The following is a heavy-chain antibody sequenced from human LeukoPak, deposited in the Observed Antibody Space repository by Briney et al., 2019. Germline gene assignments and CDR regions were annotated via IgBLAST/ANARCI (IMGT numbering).Heavy chain of an antibody. J-gene: IGHJ4*02. D-gene: IGHD5-18*01. CDR2: FDPEDGET. Sequence: GASVKVSCKVSGYTLTELSMHWVRQAPGKGHEGMGGFDPEDGETIYAQKFQGRVTMTEDTATDTAYMELSSLRSEDTAVYYCATAAPGRYSYGRFDYWGQGTLVTVSS. V-gene: IGHV1-24*01. CDR3: ATAAPGRYSYGRFDY. CDR1: GYTLTELS.